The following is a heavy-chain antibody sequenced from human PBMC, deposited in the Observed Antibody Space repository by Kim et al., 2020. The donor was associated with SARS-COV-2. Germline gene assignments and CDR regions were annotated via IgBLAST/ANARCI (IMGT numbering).Heavy chain of an antibody. J-gene: IGHJ6*03. D-gene: IGHD6-19*01. CDR2: INHSGST. V-gene: IGHV4-34*01. CDR1: GGSFSGYY. CDR3: SRGTRQWLVRGPSYYYLAV. Sequence: SETLSLTCAVYGGSFSGYYWSWIRQPPGKGLEWIGEINHSGSTNYNPSLKSRVTISVDTSKNQFSLKLSSVTAADTAVSYCSRGTRQWLVRGPSYYYLAV.